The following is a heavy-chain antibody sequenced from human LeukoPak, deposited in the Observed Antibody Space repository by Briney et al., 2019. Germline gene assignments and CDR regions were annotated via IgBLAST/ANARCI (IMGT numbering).Heavy chain of an antibody. CDR1: GYTFTSYG. D-gene: IGHD2-15*01. Sequence: ASVKVSCKASGYTFTSYGISWVRQAPGQGLEWMGWISAYNGNTNYAQKLQGRVTMTTDTSTSTAYMELRSLRSDDTAVYYCARDPLGYCSGGSCHNWFDPWGQGTLVTVSS. V-gene: IGHV1-18*01. CDR2: ISAYNGNT. CDR3: ARDPLGYCSGGSCHNWFDP. J-gene: IGHJ5*02.